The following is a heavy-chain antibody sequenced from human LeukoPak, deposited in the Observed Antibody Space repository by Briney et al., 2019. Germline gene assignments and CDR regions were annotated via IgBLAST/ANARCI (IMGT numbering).Heavy chain of an antibody. CDR3: AGEWGSSWYEGFDP. Sequence: NPSETLSLTCTVSGGSISSGDYYWSWIRQPPGKGLEWIGYIYYSGSTYYNPSLKSRVTISVDTSKNQFSLKLSSVTAADTAVYYCAGEWGSSWYEGFDPWGQGTLVTVSS. D-gene: IGHD6-13*01. V-gene: IGHV4-30-4*01. CDR2: IYYSGST. CDR1: GGSISSGDYY. J-gene: IGHJ5*02.